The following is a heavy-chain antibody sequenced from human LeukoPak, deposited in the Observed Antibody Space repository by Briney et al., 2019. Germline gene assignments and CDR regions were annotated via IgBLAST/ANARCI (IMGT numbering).Heavy chain of an antibody. D-gene: IGHD6-13*01. J-gene: IGHJ4*02. CDR2: IYYSGST. V-gene: IGHV4-30-4*01. CDR3: ARSPDAYSSRWYNFDY. Sequence: PSETLSLTCSVSGASISSGDHYWSWIRQPPGKGLEWIGYIYYSGSTYYNPSLKSRVTISVDTSKNQFSLKLISVTAADTAVYYCARSPDAYSSRWYNFDYWGQGTLVTVSS. CDR1: GASISSGDHY.